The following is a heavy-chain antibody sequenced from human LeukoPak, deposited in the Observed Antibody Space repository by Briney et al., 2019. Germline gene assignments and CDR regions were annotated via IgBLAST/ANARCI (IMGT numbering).Heavy chain of an antibody. Sequence: SETLSLTCTVSGGSVSSGSYYWSWIRQPPGKGLEWIVYIYYSGSTNYNPSLKSRVTISVDTSKNQSSLKLSSVTAADTAVYYCARVRGHYDILTGYHTTGWFDPWGQGTLVTVSS. CDR1: GGSVSSGSYY. V-gene: IGHV4-61*01. J-gene: IGHJ5*02. CDR2: IYYSGST. CDR3: ARVRGHYDILTGYHTTGWFDP. D-gene: IGHD3-9*01.